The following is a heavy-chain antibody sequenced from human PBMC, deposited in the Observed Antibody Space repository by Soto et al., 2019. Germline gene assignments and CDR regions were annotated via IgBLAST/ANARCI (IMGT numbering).Heavy chain of an antibody. J-gene: IGHJ5*02. CDR3: AREHYGNSAWFDP. D-gene: IGHD3-10*01. CDR1: GYTFTSYD. V-gene: IGHV1-8*01. Sequence: ASVKVSSKASGYTFTSYDINWVRQATGQGLEWMGWMNPNSGNTGYAQKSQGRVTMTRNTSISTAYMELSSLRSEDTVVYYCAREHYGNSAWFDPWGQGTLVTVSS. CDR2: MNPNSGNT.